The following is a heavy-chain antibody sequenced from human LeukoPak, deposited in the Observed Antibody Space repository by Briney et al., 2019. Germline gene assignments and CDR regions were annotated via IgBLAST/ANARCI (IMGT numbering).Heavy chain of an antibody. CDR1: GYTFTSYD. D-gene: IGHD3-10*01. V-gene: IGHV1-8*01. J-gene: IGHJ4*02. CDR2: MNPNSGNT. Sequence: ASVKVSCKASGYTFTSYDINWVRQATGQGLEWMGWMNPNSGNTGYAQKFQGRVTMTRNTSISTAYMELSSLRSEDTAVYYCARVYYYGSGSYYRYFDYWGQGTLVTVSS. CDR3: ARVYYYGSGSYYRYFDY.